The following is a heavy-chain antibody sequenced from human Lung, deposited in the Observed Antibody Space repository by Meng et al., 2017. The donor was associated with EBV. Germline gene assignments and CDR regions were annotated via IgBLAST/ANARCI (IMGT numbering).Heavy chain of an antibody. J-gene: IGHJ4*02. CDR2: IKTKTDGGTT. V-gene: IGHV3-15*05. CDR1: RFTFSNAW. Sequence: EVQLVESGGGLVKPGGSLRLSGAASRFTFSNAWMSWVRQAPGKGLEWVGRIKTKTDGGTTDYAAPVKDRFTISRDDSKNTLYLQMKSLKTEDTAVYYCTTVGASGSYSVWGQGTLVTVSS. CDR3: TTVGASGSYSV. D-gene: IGHD1-26*01.